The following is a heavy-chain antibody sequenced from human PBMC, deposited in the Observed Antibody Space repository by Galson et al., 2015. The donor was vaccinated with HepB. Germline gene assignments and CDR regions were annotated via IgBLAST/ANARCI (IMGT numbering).Heavy chain of an antibody. J-gene: IGHJ4*02. CDR3: TRLGDFSGYSSK. Sequence: SLRLSCAASGFTFGGSAIDWVRQTSGKGPEWVGRIRSKAANYATSYVPSLKGRFTISRDDSKNMAYLDMKSLKTEDTAVYYCTRLGDFSGYSSKWGLGTLVTVSS. CDR2: IRSKAANYAT. CDR1: GFTFGGSA. D-gene: IGHD5-12*01. V-gene: IGHV3-73*01.